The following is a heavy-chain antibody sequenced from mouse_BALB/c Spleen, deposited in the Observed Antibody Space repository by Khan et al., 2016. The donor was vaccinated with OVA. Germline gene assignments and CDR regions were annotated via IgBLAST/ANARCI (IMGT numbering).Heavy chain of an antibody. J-gene: IGHJ2*01. CDR1: GYTFTDYS. CDR2: INTETGEP. D-gene: IGHD2-14*01. Sequence: QIQLVQSGPELKKPGETVKISCKASGYTFTDYSMHWGKQAPGKGLKWMGWINTETGEPTYADDFKGRFAFSLETSASTAYLQMNNLKNEDTATNFGARDKYDCFDYWGQGTTLTVSS. V-gene: IGHV9-2-1*01. CDR3: ARDKYDCFDY.